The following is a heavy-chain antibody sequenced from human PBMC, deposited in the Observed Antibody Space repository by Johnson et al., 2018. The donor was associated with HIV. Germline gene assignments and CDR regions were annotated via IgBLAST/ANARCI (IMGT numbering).Heavy chain of an antibody. CDR1: GFTLSNYW. CDR3: ARSGPNWAFDF. V-gene: IGHV3-74*02. CDR2: ISSDGSST. Sequence: VQLVESGGGLVQPGGSLILSCAASGFTLSNYWMHWVRQAPGKGLVWVSRISSDGSSTYYADSVKGRFTISRDNARNTMFLQMNSLRAEDTAVYYCARSGPNWAFDFWGQGTMVTVSS. D-gene: IGHD1-1*01. J-gene: IGHJ3*01.